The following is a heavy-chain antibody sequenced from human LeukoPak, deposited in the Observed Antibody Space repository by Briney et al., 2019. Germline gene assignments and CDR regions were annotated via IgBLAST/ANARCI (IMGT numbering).Heavy chain of an antibody. J-gene: IGHJ6*02. CDR3: ASGPVVYGGGESEGPDYYYGMDV. CDR1: GGTFSSYA. D-gene: IGHD4-23*01. V-gene: IGHV1-69*13. CDR2: IIPIFGTA. Sequence: SVKVSCKASGGTFSSYAISWVRQAPGQGLEWMGGIIPIFGTANYAQKFQGRVTITADESTSTAYMELSSLRSEDTAVYYCASGPVVYGGGESEGPDYYYGMDVWGQGTTVTVSS.